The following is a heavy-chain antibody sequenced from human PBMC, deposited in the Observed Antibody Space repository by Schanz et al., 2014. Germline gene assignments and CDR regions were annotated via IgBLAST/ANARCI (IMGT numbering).Heavy chain of an antibody. J-gene: IGHJ3*01. D-gene: IGHD5-12*01. CDR2: IKQDGSEK. CDR3: ARDGGRDGYNLAFDV. CDR1: GFTFSSYT. V-gene: IGHV3-7*05. Sequence: EVQLLESGGGLVRPGGSLRLSCAASGFTFSSYTMNWVRQAPGKGLEWVANIKQDGSEKYYVDSVKGRFIISRDSSKNTLFLQMNSLRAEDTAVYFCARDGGRDGYNLAFDVWGQGTLVTVSS.